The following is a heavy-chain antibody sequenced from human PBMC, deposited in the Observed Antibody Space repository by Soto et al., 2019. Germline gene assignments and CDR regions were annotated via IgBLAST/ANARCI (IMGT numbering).Heavy chain of an antibody. CDR3: AKLTYADLWSGSPDS. J-gene: IGHJ4*02. V-gene: IGHV3-23*01. CDR2: ISASGDNT. CDR1: GVTFSSRA. D-gene: IGHD3-3*01. Sequence: EVQLLESGGGLVQPGGSLRLSCAASGVTFSSRAMSWVRQAPGKGLDLVSIISASGDNTYYADSVKGLFTISRDTSKNPLYLQVNSLGAEDTAVYYCAKLTYADLWSGSPDSWGQGTLVTVSS.